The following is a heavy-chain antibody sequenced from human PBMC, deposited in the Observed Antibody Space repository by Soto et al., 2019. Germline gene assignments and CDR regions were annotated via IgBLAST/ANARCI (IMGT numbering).Heavy chain of an antibody. CDR3: ARGGVSTRTFDY. Sequence: GESLKISCKGSGYNFAGYWIAWVRQMPGKGLELMGIIYPSDSDTRYRPSFQGQVTISADKSISSAYLQWSSLRASDTAMYYCARGGVSTRTFDYWGQGTPVT. V-gene: IGHV5-51*01. D-gene: IGHD3-3*01. J-gene: IGHJ4*02. CDR1: GYNFAGYW. CDR2: IYPSDSDT.